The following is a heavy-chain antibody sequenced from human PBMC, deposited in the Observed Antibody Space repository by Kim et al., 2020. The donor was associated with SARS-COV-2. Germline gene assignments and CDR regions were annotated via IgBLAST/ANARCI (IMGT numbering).Heavy chain of an antibody. J-gene: IGHJ4*02. D-gene: IGHD1-1*01. V-gene: IGHV3-23*01. CDR1: GFTFSTYA. Sequence: GGSLRLSCAASGFTFSTYAMTWVRQAPGKGLEWVSVITGSSENTYYADSVKGRFAISRDNSKNTLYLQMNSLRAEDTAVYYCVKGTPSIYGNLDYWGQGTLVTVSS. CDR3: VKGTPSIYGNLDY. CDR2: ITGSSENT.